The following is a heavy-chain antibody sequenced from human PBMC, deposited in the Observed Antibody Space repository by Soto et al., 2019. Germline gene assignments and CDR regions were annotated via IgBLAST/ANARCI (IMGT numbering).Heavy chain of an antibody. V-gene: IGHV3-23*01. D-gene: IGHD5-12*01. Sequence: PGGSLRLCCAASGFTFRSYAMDWVRQAPGKGLEWVSSVSANGRNTYYADSVKGRFTVSRDKSKNALFLQLDSLRVEDTAIYYCAKDLSSLGWIALGASFDSWGPGTLVTVSS. CDR1: GFTFRSYA. J-gene: IGHJ4*03. CDR2: VSANGRNT. CDR3: AKDLSSLGWIALGASFDS.